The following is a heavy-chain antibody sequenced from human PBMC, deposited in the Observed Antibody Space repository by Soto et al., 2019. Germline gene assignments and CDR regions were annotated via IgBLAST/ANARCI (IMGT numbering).Heavy chain of an antibody. CDR1: GFTFSSND. CDR3: ATRPLLPGTP. J-gene: IGHJ3*01. Sequence: EVQLVESGGGLIQPGGSLRLSCAASGFTFSSNDMNWVRQAPGKGLEWVSLIYSGGSTYYADSVKRRFTISRDNSKKTLNLQMSSLRSEATAVYYCATRPLLPGTPWGQGTMVTVSS. V-gene: IGHV3-53*01. CDR2: IYSGGST. D-gene: IGHD3-22*01.